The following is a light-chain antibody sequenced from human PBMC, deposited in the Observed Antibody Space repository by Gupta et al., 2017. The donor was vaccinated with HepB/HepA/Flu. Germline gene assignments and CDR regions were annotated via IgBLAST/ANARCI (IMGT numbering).Light chain of an antibody. CDR2: KAS. CDR3: QQYNTYSMCS. J-gene: IGKJ2*04. V-gene: IGKV1-5*03. Sequence: DIQMTQSPSTLSACVGDRVTITCRAGQTISNWLAWYQQKPGKAPKLLLYKASTLESSVPSRFSGGRGGTEFSLTISSLQPGDFSTNHCQQYNTYSMCSFGQGTKLEI. CDR1: QTISNW.